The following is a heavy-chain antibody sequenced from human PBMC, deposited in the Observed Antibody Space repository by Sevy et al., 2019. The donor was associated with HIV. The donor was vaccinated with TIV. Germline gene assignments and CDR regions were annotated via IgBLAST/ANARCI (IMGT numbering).Heavy chain of an antibody. CDR1: GFTFSNAW. Sequence: GGSLRLSCAASGFTFSNAWMSWVRQAPGKGLEWVGHIKIKTNGGTTDYAAPVKGRFTISRDDSKNTLYLQMNSLKTEDTAVHYCTRGVVVITKYYYYYIDVWGKGTTVTVSS. D-gene: IGHD2-21*01. V-gene: IGHV3-15*01. CDR3: TRGVVVITKYYYYYIDV. J-gene: IGHJ6*03. CDR2: IKIKTNGGTT.